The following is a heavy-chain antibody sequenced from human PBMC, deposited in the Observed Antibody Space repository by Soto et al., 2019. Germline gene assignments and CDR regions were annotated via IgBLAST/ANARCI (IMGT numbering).Heavy chain of an antibody. CDR2: IYYSGST. V-gene: IGHV4-39*01. CDR3: ARFEVLLWFGELFDY. J-gene: IGHJ4*02. D-gene: IGHD3-10*01. CDR1: GGSISSSSYY. Sequence: QLQLQESGPGLVKPSETLSLTCTVSGGSISSSSYYWGWIRQPPGKGLEWIGSIYYSGSTYYNPSLKSRVTISVDTSKNQFSLKLSSVTAADTAVYYCARFEVLLWFGELFDYWGQGTLVTVSS.